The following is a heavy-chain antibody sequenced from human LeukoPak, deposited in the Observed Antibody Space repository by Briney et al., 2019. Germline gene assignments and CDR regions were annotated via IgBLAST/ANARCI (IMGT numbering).Heavy chain of an antibody. Sequence: GGSLRLSCAASGFTFDDYAMNWVRQVPGKGLEWVSNISWNAAFTNYADSLRGRFTISRDNAKNTLYLQMNSLRAEDTAVYYCARESYCSGGSCYSGRAFDIWGQGTMVTVSS. V-gene: IGHV3-20*04. CDR1: GFTFDDYA. CDR2: ISWNAAFT. D-gene: IGHD2-15*01. J-gene: IGHJ3*02. CDR3: ARESYCSGGSCYSGRAFDI.